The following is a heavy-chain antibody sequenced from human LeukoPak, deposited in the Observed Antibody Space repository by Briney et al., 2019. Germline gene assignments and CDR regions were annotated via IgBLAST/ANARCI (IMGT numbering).Heavy chain of an antibody. CDR2: ITATGGI. D-gene: IGHD4-17*01. V-gene: IGHV3-23*01. CDR3: TKDPNGDYVGAFDF. Sequence: GGSLRLSCAASTFAFSSYAMTWVRQAPGKGLEWVSSITATGGISYADSVKGRFTISRDNSKSTLYLQMNSLRAEDMAVYYCTKDPNGDYVGAFDFWGQGTMVTVSS. J-gene: IGHJ3*01. CDR1: TFAFSSYA.